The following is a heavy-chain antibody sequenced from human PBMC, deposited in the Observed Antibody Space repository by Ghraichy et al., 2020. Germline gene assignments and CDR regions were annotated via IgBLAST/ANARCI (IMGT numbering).Heavy chain of an antibody. CDR3: ARGYCTNGVCYRWDY. CDR1: GGSFSGYY. V-gene: IGHV4-34*01. D-gene: IGHD2-8*01. J-gene: IGHJ4*02. CDR2: INHSGST. Sequence: SETLSLTCAVYGGSFSGYYWSWIRQPPGKGLEWIGEINHSGSTNYNPSLKSRVTISVDTSKNQFSLKLSSVTAADTAVYYCARGYCTNGVCYRWDYWGQGTLVTVSS.